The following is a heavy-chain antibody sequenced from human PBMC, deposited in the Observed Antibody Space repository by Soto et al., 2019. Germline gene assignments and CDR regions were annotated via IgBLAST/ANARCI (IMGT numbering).Heavy chain of an antibody. CDR3: AKDRGYYGSETSYYFNS. V-gene: IGHV3-23*01. CDR1: GFTFDRYA. D-gene: IGHD3-10*01. J-gene: IGHJ4*02. CDR2: ISGNGGST. Sequence: GGSLRLSCAASGFTFDRYAMTWVRQPPGKGLEWVSDISGNGGSTDYADSVKGRFTISRDNSKKTLYLQMDSLRAEDTAVYYCAKDRGYYGSETSYYFNSWGQGTLVTVSS.